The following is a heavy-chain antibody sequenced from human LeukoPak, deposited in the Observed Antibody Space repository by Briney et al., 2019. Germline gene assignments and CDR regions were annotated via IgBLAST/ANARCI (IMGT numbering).Heavy chain of an antibody. CDR3: AREVAAAKNGMDV. CDR2: IYYSGST. Sequence: SETLSLTCTVSGGSISSYYWSWIRQPPGKGLEWIGYIYYSGSTNYNPSLKSRVTISVDTSKNQFSLKLSSVTAADTAVYYCAREVAAAKNGMDVWGQGTTVTVSS. J-gene: IGHJ6*02. CDR1: GGSISSYY. V-gene: IGHV4-59*12. D-gene: IGHD6-13*01.